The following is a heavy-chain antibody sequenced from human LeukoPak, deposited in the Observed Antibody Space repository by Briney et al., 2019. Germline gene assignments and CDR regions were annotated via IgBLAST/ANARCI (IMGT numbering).Heavy chain of an antibody. CDR3: ARDGTREYSYGYPYYYYGMDV. D-gene: IGHD5-18*01. CDR2: IYSGGST. V-gene: IGHV3-53*01. J-gene: IGHJ6*02. CDR1: GFTVSSNY. Sequence: GGSLRLSCAASGFTVSSNYMSWARQAPGKGLEWVSVIYSGGSTYYADSVKGRFTISRDNSKNTLYLQMNSLRAEDTAVYYCARDGTREYSYGYPYYYYGMDVWGQGTTVTASS.